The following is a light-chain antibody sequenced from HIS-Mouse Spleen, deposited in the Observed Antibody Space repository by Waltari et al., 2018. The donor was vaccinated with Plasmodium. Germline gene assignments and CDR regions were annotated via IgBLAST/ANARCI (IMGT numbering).Light chain of an antibody. V-gene: IGKV1-33*01. Sequence: DIQMTQSPSSLSASVGDRVTITCQASHDISNYLNWYQQKPGKAPTLLIYDASNLETGVPSRFSGSGSGTDFTFTISSLQPEDIATYYCQQYDNLPLTFGGGTKVEIK. J-gene: IGKJ4*01. CDR1: HDISNY. CDR3: QQYDNLPLT. CDR2: DAS.